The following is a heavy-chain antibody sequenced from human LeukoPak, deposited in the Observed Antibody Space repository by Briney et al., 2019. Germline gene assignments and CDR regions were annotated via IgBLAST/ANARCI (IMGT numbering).Heavy chain of an antibody. CDR2: IYYSGST. Sequence: SETLSLTCTVSGGSISSYYWSWIRQPPGKGLEWIGYIYYSGSTNYNPSLKSRVTISVDTPKNQFSLKLSSVTAADTAVYYCARHGRDGYKGDFDYWGQGTLVTVSS. CDR1: GGSISSYY. J-gene: IGHJ4*02. V-gene: IGHV4-59*08. D-gene: IGHD5-24*01. CDR3: ARHGRDGYKGDFDY.